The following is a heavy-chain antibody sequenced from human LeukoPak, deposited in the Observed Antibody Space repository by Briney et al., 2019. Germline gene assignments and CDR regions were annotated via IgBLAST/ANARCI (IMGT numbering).Heavy chain of an antibody. CDR3: ARDSSEFRSLIPH. Sequence: VASVKVSCKASGGTFSSYAISWVRQAPGRGLEWMGGIIPMFGTAKYAQKFQGRVTITADESTSTAYMELRSLRYEDTAVYYCARDSSEFRSLIPHWGQGTLVTVSS. V-gene: IGHV1-69*13. J-gene: IGHJ1*01. CDR1: GGTFSSYA. CDR2: IIPMFGTA. D-gene: IGHD2-21*01.